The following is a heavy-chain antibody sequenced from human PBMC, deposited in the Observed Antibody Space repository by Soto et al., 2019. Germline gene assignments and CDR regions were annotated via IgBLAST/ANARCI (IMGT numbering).Heavy chain of an antibody. D-gene: IGHD5-12*01. CDR1: GFTFSSYA. CDR2: VYSGDGT. V-gene: IGHV3-66*01. Sequence: PGGSLRLSCAASGFTFSSYAMSWVRQPPGKGLEWVSIVYSGDGTNYADSVKGRFTISRDNSKNTLYLQMNNLRAEDTAVYYCAVTAEMPLRYFDYWGQGSLVTVSS. CDR3: AVTAEMPLRYFDY. J-gene: IGHJ4*02.